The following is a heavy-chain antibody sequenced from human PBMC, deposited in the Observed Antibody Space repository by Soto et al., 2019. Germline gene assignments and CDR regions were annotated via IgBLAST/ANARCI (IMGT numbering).Heavy chain of an antibody. J-gene: IGHJ3*02. CDR2: IIPIFGTS. V-gene: IGHV1-69*01. CDR3: ARGNLGYCSGGSCPVGAFDI. CDR1: GGTFSSYA. Sequence: QVQLVQSGAEVKKPGSSVKVSCKASGGTFSSYAISWVRQAPGQGLEWMGGIIPIFGTSTYAQKFQGRVTITADESTSPAYMELSSLRSEDTAVYYCARGNLGYCSGGSCPVGAFDIWGQGTMVTVSS. D-gene: IGHD2-15*01.